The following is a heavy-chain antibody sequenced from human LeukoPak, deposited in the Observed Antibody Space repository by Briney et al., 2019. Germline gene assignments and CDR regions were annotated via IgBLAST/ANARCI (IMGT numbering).Heavy chain of an antibody. CDR2: IYYSGST. Sequence: SETLSLTCTVSGGSISSSTYYWGWLRQPPGKGREWIASIYYSGSTYYNPSLKSRVTISVDTSKNQFSLALSSVTAADTAVYYCARRDEDGSDFVYCGQGALVTVSP. CDR1: GGSISSSTYY. V-gene: IGHV4-39*07. CDR3: ARRDEDGSDFVY. D-gene: IGHD2-15*01. J-gene: IGHJ4*02.